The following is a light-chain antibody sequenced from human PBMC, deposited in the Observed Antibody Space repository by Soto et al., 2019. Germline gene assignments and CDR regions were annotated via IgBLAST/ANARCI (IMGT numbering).Light chain of an antibody. V-gene: IGLV2-14*01. CDR2: DVN. J-gene: IGLJ2*01. CDR3: SSYTSSISVV. Sequence: QSALTQPASVSGSPGQSITISCAGTSSDIGGYKYVSWYQQHPGKAPKLMIYDVNDRPSRVSNRFSGSKSGNTASLTISGLQAEDEADYYCSSYTSSISVVFGGGTKLTVL. CDR1: SSDIGGYKY.